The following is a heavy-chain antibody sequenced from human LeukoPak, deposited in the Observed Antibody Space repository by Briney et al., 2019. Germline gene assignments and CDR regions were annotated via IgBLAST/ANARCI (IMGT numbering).Heavy chain of an antibody. Sequence: PSETLSLTCTVSGGSISKYYWSWIRQPPGKGLEWIGFIYYTGTTTYSPSLTSRVTISVDTSKNQFSLKLTSVTAADTAVYYCARQYSDILTGYHRGELYWYFDLWGRGTLVTVSS. D-gene: IGHD3-9*01. CDR1: GGSISKYY. J-gene: IGHJ2*01. CDR3: ARQYSDILTGYHRGELYWYFDL. CDR2: IYYTGTT. V-gene: IGHV4-59*08.